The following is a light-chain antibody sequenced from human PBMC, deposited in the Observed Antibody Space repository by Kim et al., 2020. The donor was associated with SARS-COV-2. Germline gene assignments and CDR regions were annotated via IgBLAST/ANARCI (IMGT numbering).Light chain of an antibody. CDR3: QQYNSYPHT. V-gene: IGKV1-16*02. J-gene: IGKJ5*01. CDR2: AAS. CDR1: SGISNS. Sequence: VGTSTTITWRGGSGISNSLAWFQQKPGKAPMSLIYAASSLQSGVPSKFSGSGSGTDFTLTISSLQPEDFANYYCQQYNSYPHTFGQGTRLEIK.